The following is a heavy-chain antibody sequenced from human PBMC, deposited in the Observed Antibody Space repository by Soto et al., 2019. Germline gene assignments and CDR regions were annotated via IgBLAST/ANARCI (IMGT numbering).Heavy chain of an antibody. CDR3: ARDEGVAAAGITWF. Sequence: LTMNCNACGASRIRYHWSRIRQPAGKGLEWIGHIHSSGSTNYNPSLKSRVTMSVDTSKNQFSLRLMSLTAADTAVYYCARDEGVAAAGITWF. J-gene: IGHJ5*01. CDR1: GASRIRYH. CDR2: IHSSGST. D-gene: IGHD6-13*01. V-gene: IGHV4-4*07.